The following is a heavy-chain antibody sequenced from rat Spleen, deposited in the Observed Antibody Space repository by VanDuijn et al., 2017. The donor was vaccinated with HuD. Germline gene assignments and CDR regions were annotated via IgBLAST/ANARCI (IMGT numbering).Heavy chain of an antibody. CDR2: IWSNGGT. CDR1: GFSLISYA. J-gene: IGHJ4*01. V-gene: IGHV2-15*01. Sequence: QVQLKESGPGLVQPSQTLSLTCTVSGFSLISYAVNWVRQPPGKGLEWMGIIWSNGGTDYNSALKSRLSISRDTSKSQVYLKMNSLQMGDTATYYCARDLTNYAYTYGVMDAWGQGASVTVSS. D-gene: IGHD2-1*01. CDR3: ARDLTNYAYTYGVMDA.